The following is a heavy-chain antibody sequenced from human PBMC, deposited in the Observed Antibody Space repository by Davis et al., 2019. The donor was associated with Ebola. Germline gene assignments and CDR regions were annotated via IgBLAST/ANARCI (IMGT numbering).Heavy chain of an antibody. J-gene: IGHJ4*02. D-gene: IGHD1-14*01. V-gene: IGHV4-30-2*01. CDR3: ARDYVY. Sequence: SETLSLTFTVSGGSISSALYSWISIRQPPGNGLEWIGYIYHSGSTYYNPSLKSRVTISVDRSKNQFSLKLSSVTAADTAMYYCARDYVYWGQGILVTVSS. CDR2: IYHSGST. CDR1: GGSISSALYS.